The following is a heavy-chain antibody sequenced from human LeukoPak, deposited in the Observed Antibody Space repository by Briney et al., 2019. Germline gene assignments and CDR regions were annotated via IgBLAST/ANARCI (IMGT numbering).Heavy chain of an antibody. Sequence: GQSLKISCKGSGYSFTTYWIGWVRQMPGKGLEWMGIIYPGDSDTRYSPSFQGQVTISADKSISTAYLQWNSLQASATDMYYGARLGNHPDYWGQGTLVTVSS. CDR1: GYSFTTYW. D-gene: IGHD2/OR15-2a*01. CDR3: ARLGNHPDY. CDR2: IYPGDSDT. J-gene: IGHJ4*02. V-gene: IGHV5-51*03.